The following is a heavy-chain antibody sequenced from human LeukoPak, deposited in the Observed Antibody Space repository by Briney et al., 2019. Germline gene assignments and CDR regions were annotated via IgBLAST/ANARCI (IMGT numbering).Heavy chain of an antibody. V-gene: IGHV3-48*03. CDR1: GFTFSSYE. CDR3: ARERKYDSTFDY. CDR2: ISSSGSTI. D-gene: IGHD1-1*01. Sequence: PGGSLRLSCAASGFTFSSYEMNWVRQAPGKGLEWVSYISSSGSTIYYADSVKGRFTISRDNAKNSLYLQMNSLRAEDTAVYFCARERKYDSTFDYWGQGTLVTVSS. J-gene: IGHJ4*02.